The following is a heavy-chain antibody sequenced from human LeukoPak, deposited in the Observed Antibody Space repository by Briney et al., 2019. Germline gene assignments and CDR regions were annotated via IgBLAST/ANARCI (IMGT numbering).Heavy chain of an antibody. J-gene: IGHJ4*02. V-gene: IGHV1-2*02. CDR1: GYTFSAYY. CDR2: INYNSGAT. D-gene: IGHD3-22*01. CDR3: ARALRYDDSSGYYAY. Sequence: GASVRVSCTGSGYTFSAYYMHWVRQAPGQGLEWMGWINYNSGATNYAQALQGRVTMTRDTSITIFYMELSSLRSDDTAVYYCARALRYDDSSGYYAYWGQGTLVTVSS.